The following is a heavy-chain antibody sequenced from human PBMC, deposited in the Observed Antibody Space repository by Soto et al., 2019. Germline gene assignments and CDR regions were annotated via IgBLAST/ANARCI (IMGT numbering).Heavy chain of an antibody. J-gene: IGHJ6*02. CDR2: INPNSGGT. V-gene: IGHV1-2*02. D-gene: IGHD5-12*01. CDR3: ARGSRLSSGYDQGGFDYYYYGMDV. CDR1: GYTFAGYY. Sequence: GASVKVSCKASGYTFAGYYMHWVRQAPGQGLEWMGWINPNSGGTNYAQKFQGRVTMTRDTSISTVYMELSRLRSDDTAVYYCARGSRLSSGYDQGGFDYYYYGMDVWGQGTTVTVSS.